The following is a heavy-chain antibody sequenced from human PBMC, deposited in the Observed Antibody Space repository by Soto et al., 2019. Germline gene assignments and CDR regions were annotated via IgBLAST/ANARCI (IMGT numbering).Heavy chain of an antibody. J-gene: IGHJ4*02. CDR1: GGSISSSSYY. D-gene: IGHD2-15*01. Sequence: QLQLQESGPGLVKPSETLSLTCTVSGGSISSSSYYWGWIRQPPGKGLEWIGSIYYSGSTYYNPSLKSRVTISADTSKNQSSLKLSSVTAADTAVYYCARHTPAISISDHWGQGTLVTVSS. V-gene: IGHV4-39*01. CDR2: IYYSGST. CDR3: ARHTPAISISDH.